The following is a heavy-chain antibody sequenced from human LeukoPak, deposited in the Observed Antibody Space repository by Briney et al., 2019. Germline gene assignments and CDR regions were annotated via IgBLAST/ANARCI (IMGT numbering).Heavy chain of an antibody. CDR3: ARGGTYYDFWSGYYAGGGWFDP. J-gene: IGHJ5*02. CDR1: GGSISSYY. Sequence: PSETLSLTCTVSGGSISSYYWSWIRQPPGKGLEWVGYIYYSGSTNYNPSLKSRVTISVGTSKNQFSLKLSSVTAADTAVYYCARGGTYYDFWSGYYAGGGWFDPWGQGTLVTVSS. V-gene: IGHV4-59*01. CDR2: IYYSGST. D-gene: IGHD3-3*01.